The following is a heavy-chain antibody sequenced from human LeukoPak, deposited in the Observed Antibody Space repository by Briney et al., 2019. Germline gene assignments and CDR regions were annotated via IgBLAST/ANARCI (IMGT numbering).Heavy chain of an antibody. Sequence: SETLSLTCTVSGYFISSGYYWGWIRQPPGKGLQWIGSIHHSGSTYYNPPLKSRVTISVDTSKNQLSLKLSSVTAADTAVYYCARQDYGSGSYPFDYWGQGTLVTVPS. CDR3: ARQDYGSGSYPFDY. CDR1: GYFISSGYY. D-gene: IGHD3-10*01. CDR2: IHHSGST. V-gene: IGHV4-38-2*02. J-gene: IGHJ4*02.